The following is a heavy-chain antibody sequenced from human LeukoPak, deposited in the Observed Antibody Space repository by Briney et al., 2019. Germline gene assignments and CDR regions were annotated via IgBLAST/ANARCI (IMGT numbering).Heavy chain of an antibody. J-gene: IGHJ4*02. CDR3: ARSQDGFDY. V-gene: IGHV3-30*03. CDR1: GFTFSSYG. CDR2: ISYDGSNK. Sequence: PGRSLRLSCAASGFTFSSYGMHWVRQAPGKGLEWVAVISYDGSNKYYADSVKGRFTISRDNSKNTLYLQMNSLRAEDTAVHYCARSQDGFDYWGQGTLVTVSS. D-gene: IGHD5-24*01.